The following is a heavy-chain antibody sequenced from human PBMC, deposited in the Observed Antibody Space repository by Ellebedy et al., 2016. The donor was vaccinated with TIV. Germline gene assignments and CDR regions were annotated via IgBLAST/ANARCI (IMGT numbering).Heavy chain of an antibody. V-gene: IGHV3-30*03. J-gene: IGHJ4*02. CDR1: GFVFSSYT. D-gene: IGHD6-13*01. CDR2: ISYDGSDK. Sequence: GESLKISCAASGFVFSSYTMNWVRQAPGKGLEWVAVISYDGSDKYYADSVKGRFTISRDNSKHTLYLQMNSLRPEDTAVYHCAASPSVAATGAVYWGQGTLVTVSS. CDR3: AASPSVAATGAVY.